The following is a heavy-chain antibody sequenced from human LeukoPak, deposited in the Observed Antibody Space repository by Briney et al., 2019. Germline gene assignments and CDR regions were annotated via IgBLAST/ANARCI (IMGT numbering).Heavy chain of an antibody. CDR1: GGSVSSGSYY. D-gene: IGHD6-13*01. CDR3: ARGDLVAAAGYFDY. CDR2: IYYSGST. V-gene: IGHV4-61*01. Sequence: SETLSLTSTVSGGSVSSGSYYWSWIRQPPGKGLEWIGYIYYSGSTNYNPSLKSRVTISVDTSKNQFSLKLSSVTAADTAVYYCARGDLVAAAGYFDYWGQGTLVTVSS. J-gene: IGHJ4*02.